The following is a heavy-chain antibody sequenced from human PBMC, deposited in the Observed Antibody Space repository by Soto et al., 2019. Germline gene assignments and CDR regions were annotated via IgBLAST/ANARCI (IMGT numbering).Heavy chain of an antibody. CDR1: GYTFTGYF. CDR2: ITPKSGGT. J-gene: IGHJ4*02. CDR3: ARGKSYGYGETVDN. D-gene: IGHD3-16*01. Sequence: SSVKVSCKASGYTFTGYFIQWVRKAPGQGLEMVGWITPKSGGTNYAQKFQGRETRTRDKSITKPYMEVRRIRSDDTAVYFCARGKSYGYGETVDNWGQ. V-gene: IGHV1-2*02.